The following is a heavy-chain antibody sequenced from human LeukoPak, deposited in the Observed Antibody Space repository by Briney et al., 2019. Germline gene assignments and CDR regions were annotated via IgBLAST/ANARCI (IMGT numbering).Heavy chain of an antibody. J-gene: IGHJ4*02. CDR3: ASPRAYYGDYGN. CDR2: INHSGST. V-gene: IGHV4-34*01. CDR1: GGSFSGYY. D-gene: IGHD4-17*01. Sequence: SSETLSLTCAVYGGSFSGYYWSWIRQPPGKGLEWIGEINHSGSTNYNPSLKSRVTISVDTSKNQFSLKLSSVTAADTAVYYCASPRAYYGDYGNWGQGTLVTVSS.